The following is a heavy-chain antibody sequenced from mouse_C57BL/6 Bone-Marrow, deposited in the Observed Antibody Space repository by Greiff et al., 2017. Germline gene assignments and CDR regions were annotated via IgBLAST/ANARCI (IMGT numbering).Heavy chain of an antibody. CDR3: ARDGDYIYYFDY. CDR2: IGPNSGGT. V-gene: IGHV1-72*01. CDR1: GYTFTSYW. Sequence: QVQLQQPGAELVKPGASVKLSCKASGYTFTSYWMHWVKQRPGRGLEWIGRIGPNSGGTKYNEKFKSKATLTVDKPSSTAYMQLSSLTSEDSAVYYGARDGDYIYYFDYWGQGTTLTVSS. D-gene: IGHD2-4*01. J-gene: IGHJ2*01.